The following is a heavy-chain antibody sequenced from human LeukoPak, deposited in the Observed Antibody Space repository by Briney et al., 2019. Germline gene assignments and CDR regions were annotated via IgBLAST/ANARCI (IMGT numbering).Heavy chain of an antibody. CDR3: AKDILTGQYSD. V-gene: IGHV3-30-3*01. CDR1: GFTFSSYA. CDR2: ISYDGSNK. J-gene: IGHJ4*02. Sequence: GGSLRLSCAASGFTFSSYAMHWVRQAPGKGLEWVAVISYDGSNKYYADSVKGRFTISRDNSKNTLYLQMNSLRAEDTAVYYCAKDILTGQYSDGGQGTLVTVSS. D-gene: IGHD2-21*01.